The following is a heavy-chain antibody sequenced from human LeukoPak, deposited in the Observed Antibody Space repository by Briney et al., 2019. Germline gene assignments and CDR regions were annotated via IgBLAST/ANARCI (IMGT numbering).Heavy chain of an antibody. CDR3: ARLAMETDYYYDGMDV. V-gene: IGHV3-23*01. J-gene: IGHJ6*02. Sequence: SGGSLRLSCAASGFTFSSYAMSWVRQAPGKGLEWVSAISGSGGSTYYADSVKGRFTISRDNSKNTLYLQMNSLRAEDTAVYYCARLAMETDYYYDGMDVWGQGTVVTVSS. CDR2: ISGSGGST. D-gene: IGHD5-24*01. CDR1: GFTFSSYA.